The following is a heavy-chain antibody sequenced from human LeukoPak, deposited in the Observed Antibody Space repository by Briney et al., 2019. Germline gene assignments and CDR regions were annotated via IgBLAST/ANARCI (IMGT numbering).Heavy chain of an antibody. Sequence: PSETLSLTCTVSGGSISGSSCYWGWIRQPPGKGLEWIGSIYDSGITYYNPSLKSRVIISVDTSKNQFSLKLSSVTAADTAVYYCARPGSSGWYTGNWFDPWGQGTLVTVSS. CDR3: ARPGSSGWYTGNWFDP. D-gene: IGHD6-19*01. CDR2: IYDSGIT. V-gene: IGHV4-39*01. CDR1: GGSISGSSCY. J-gene: IGHJ5*02.